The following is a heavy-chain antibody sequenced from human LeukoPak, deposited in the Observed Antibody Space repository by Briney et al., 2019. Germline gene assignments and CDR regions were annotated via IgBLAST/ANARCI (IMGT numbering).Heavy chain of an antibody. CDR2: INTNTGNP. V-gene: IGHV7-4-1*02. CDR1: GYTFTSYA. D-gene: IGHD6-13*01. CDR3: ARVFPAPGETGIAAAGIPIGSLDY. J-gene: IGHJ4*02. Sequence: ASVKVSCKASGYTFTSYAMNWVRQAPGQGLEWMGWINTNTGNPTYAQGFTGRFVFSLDTSVSTAYLQISSLKAEDTAVYYCARVFPAPGETGIAAAGIPIGSLDYWGQGTLVTVSS.